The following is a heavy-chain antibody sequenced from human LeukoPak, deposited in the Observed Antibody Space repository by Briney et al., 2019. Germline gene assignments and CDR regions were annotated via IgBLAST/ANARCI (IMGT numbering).Heavy chain of an antibody. J-gene: IGHJ3*02. CDR1: GFTFDDYA. Sequence: GRSQRLSCAASGFTFDDYAMHWVRQAPGKGLEWVSGISWNSGSIGYADSVKGRFTISRDNAKNSLYLQMNSLRAEDMALYYCAKDVGSSLWENAFDIWGQGTMVTVSS. D-gene: IGHD6-13*01. CDR2: ISWNSGSI. V-gene: IGHV3-9*03. CDR3: AKDVGSSLWENAFDI.